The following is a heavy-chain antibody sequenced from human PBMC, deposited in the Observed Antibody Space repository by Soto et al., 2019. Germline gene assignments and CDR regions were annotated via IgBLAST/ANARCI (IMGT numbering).Heavy chain of an antibody. Sequence: QLLESGPGLVKPSETLSLTCTVSGGSISSSSYYWGWIRQPPGKGLEWIGSIYYSGSTYYNPSLKSRVTISVDTSKNQFSLKLSSVTAADTAVYYCARRGITFGGVIVFPNWFDPWGQGTLVTVSS. D-gene: IGHD3-16*02. V-gene: IGHV4-39*01. J-gene: IGHJ5*02. CDR3: ARRGITFGGVIVFPNWFDP. CDR1: GGSISSSSYY. CDR2: IYYSGST.